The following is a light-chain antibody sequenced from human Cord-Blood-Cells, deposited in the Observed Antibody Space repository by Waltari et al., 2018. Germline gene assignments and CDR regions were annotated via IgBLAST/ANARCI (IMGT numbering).Light chain of an antibody. CDR1: QSVSSN. CDR3: QQYNNWPPKLFTP. CDR2: GAS. J-gene: IGKJ2*01. V-gene: IGKV3-15*01. Sequence: EIVMTQSPATLSVSPGERATLSCRDSQSVSSNLAWYQQKPGQAPRLLIYGASTRATGIPARFSGSGSGTEFTLTISSLQSEDFAVYYCQQYNNWPPKLFTPFGQGTKLEIK.